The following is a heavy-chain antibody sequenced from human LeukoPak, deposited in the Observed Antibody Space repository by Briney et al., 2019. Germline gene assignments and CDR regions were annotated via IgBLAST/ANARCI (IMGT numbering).Heavy chain of an antibody. Sequence: SETLSLTCTVSGCSISSSSYYWGWIRQPPGKGLEWIGSIYDSGSNYYNPALKSRVTIYVDTSKNQFSLKLSCETAAYTAVYYCARRYCSSTSCYFPEDAFDIWGQGKMVTVSS. V-gene: IGHV4-39*01. CDR2: IYDSGSN. CDR1: GCSISSSSYY. J-gene: IGHJ3*02. D-gene: IGHD2-2*01. CDR3: ARRYCSSTSCYFPEDAFDI.